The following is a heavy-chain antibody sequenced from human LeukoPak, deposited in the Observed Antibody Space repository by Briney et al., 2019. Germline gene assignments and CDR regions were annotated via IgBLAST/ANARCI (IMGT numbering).Heavy chain of an antibody. J-gene: IGHJ5*02. D-gene: IGHD2-15*01. Sequence: SETLSLTCTVSGGSISSSDYYWGWIRQPPGKGLEWIGSIYYGGSTYYNPSLKSRVTISVDTSMSQFSLKLSFVTTADTAVYYCARALGYCSGGSCTRGYNWFDPWGQGTLVTVPS. V-gene: IGHV4-39*01. CDR2: IYYGGST. CDR3: ARALGYCSGGSCTRGYNWFDP. CDR1: GGSISSSDYY.